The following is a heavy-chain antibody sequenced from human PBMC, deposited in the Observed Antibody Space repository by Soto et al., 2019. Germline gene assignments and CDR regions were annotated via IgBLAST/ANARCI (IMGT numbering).Heavy chain of an antibody. CDR3: ARDTPDIAVAGGPDY. CDR2: ISTYNGNT. J-gene: IGHJ4*01. Sequence: GAPVKGSRKGFGYTFTSYGLNWVRQAPGQGLEWMGWISTYNGNTKYAQMLQGRVTMSTDTSTSTAYMELRSLRSDDAAVYYCARDTPDIAVAGGPDYWGQGTLVTVSS. CDR1: GYTFTSYG. V-gene: IGHV1-18*01. D-gene: IGHD6-19*01.